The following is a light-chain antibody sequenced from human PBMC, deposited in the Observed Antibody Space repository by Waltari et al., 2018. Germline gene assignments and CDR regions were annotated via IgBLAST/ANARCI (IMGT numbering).Light chain of an antibody. CDR2: TAS. V-gene: IGKV1-9*01. Sequence: DIQLTQSPSFLSASVVDRVTITCRASQGISAYLACYQQKPGKAPNLLIYTASTLQSGVPSRFSGSGAGTEFTLTISSLQPEDFATYYCQQLNSYPRSFGQGTKLEIK. CDR3: QQLNSYPRS. J-gene: IGKJ2*03. CDR1: QGISAY.